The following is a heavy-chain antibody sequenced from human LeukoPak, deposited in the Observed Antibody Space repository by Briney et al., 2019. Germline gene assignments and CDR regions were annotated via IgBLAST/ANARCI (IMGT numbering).Heavy chain of an antibody. D-gene: IGHD6-19*01. CDR2: IRYDGSNK. CDR3: AKDGGISIALAGTDY. J-gene: IGHJ4*02. V-gene: IGHV3-30*02. CDR1: GFTFSSYG. Sequence: GGSLRLSCAASGFTFSSYGMHWVRQAPGKGLEWVAFIRYDGSNKYYADSVKGRFTISRDNSKNTLYLQMNSLRAEDTAVYYCAKDGGISIALAGTDYWGQGTLVTVSS.